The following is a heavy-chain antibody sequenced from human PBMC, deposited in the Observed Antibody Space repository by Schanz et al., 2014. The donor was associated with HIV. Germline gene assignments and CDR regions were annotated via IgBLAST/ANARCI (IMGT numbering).Heavy chain of an antibody. CDR1: GGSFSGYY. Sequence: QVQLQQWGAGLLKPSETLSLTCAVYGGSFSGYYWSWIRQSPGKGLEWIGEINHSGRTKYSPSLKRRVTISVDPSKSQFSLKLSSVTAADTAVYYCARSYYYDGSPLPLDSWGQGTLVTVSS. J-gene: IGHJ4*02. D-gene: IGHD3-22*01. CDR3: ARSYYYDGSPLPLDS. V-gene: IGHV4-34*02. CDR2: INHSGRT.